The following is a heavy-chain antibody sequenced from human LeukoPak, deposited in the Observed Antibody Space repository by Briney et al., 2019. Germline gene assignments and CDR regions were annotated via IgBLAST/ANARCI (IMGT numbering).Heavy chain of an antibody. CDR3: TTDKYSSGWYGGFDN. V-gene: IGHV3-15*01. CDR2: IKSKTDGGAT. D-gene: IGHD6-19*01. CDR1: GFTVSNAW. Sequence: GGSLRLSCAASGFTVSNAWMSWVRQAPGKGLEWVGRIKSKTDGGATDYAAPVKGRFTISRDDSKNTLYLQMNSLKSEDTAVYYCTTDKYSSGWYGGFDNWGKGTLVTVSS. J-gene: IGHJ4*02.